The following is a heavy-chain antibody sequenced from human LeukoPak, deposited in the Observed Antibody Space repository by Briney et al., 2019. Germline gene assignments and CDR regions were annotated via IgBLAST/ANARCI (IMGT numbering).Heavy chain of an antibody. Sequence: KPSETLSLTCAVYGGSFSGYYWSWIRQPPGKGVEWIGEINHSGSTNYNPSLKSRVTISVDTSKNQFSLKLSSVTAADTAVYFCARGRVSSSSWYSTYYYYFYMDVWGKGTTVTVSS. D-gene: IGHD6-13*01. J-gene: IGHJ6*03. CDR1: GGSFSGYY. CDR2: INHSGST. V-gene: IGHV4-34*01. CDR3: ARGRVSSSSWYSTYYYYFYMDV.